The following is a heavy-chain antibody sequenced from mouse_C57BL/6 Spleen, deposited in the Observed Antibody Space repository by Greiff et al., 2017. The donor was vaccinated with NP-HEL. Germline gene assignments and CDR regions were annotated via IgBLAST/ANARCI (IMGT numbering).Heavy chain of an antibody. CDR3: ARHEGGNDEYFDV. CDR1: GFTFSSYG. V-gene: IGHV5-6*01. J-gene: IGHJ1*03. D-gene: IGHD2-2*01. CDR2: ISSGGSYT. Sequence: DVHLVESGGDLVKPGGSLKLSCAASGFTFSSYGMSWVRQTPDKRLEWVATISSGGSYTYYPDSVKGRFTISRDNAKNTLYLQMSSLKSEDTAMYYGARHEGGNDEYFDVWGKGTTVTVSS.